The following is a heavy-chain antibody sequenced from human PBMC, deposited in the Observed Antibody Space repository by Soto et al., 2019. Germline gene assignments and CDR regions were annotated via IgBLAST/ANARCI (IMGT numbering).Heavy chain of an antibody. J-gene: IGHJ6*02. CDR3: PVWYGGNSYSYYYGMDV. CDR2: IDLSGAAT. V-gene: IGHV3-23*01. CDR1: GLTFSNYA. Sequence: GGSLRLSCTVSGLTFSNYAMTWVRQAPGKGLEWVSAIDLSGAATYYADSVKGRFTISRDNSKNTVYLQMNSLRAEDTAVYYCPVWYGGNSYSYYYGMDVWGQGTTVTVSS. D-gene: IGHD2-21*01.